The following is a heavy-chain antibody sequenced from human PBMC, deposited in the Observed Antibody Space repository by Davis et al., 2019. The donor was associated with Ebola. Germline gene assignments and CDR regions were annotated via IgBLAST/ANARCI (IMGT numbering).Heavy chain of an antibody. Sequence: PGGSLRLSCAASGFSFNNYAMGWVRQAPGKGLEWVSDISGSGTNKHYADSVEGRFTISRDHSKNTLYLQMNSLRVDDTAVYYCARGAGYCSGGGCYGRDYFDYWGQGTLVTVSS. J-gene: IGHJ4*02. CDR2: ISGSGTNK. V-gene: IGHV3-23*01. CDR3: ARGAGYCSGGGCYGRDYFDY. CDR1: GFSFNNYA. D-gene: IGHD2-15*01.